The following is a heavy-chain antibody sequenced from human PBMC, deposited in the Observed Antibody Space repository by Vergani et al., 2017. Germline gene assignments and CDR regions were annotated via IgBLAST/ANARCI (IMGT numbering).Heavy chain of an antibody. D-gene: IGHD4/OR15-4a*01. V-gene: IGHV4-59*02. CDR2: VSFRGAT. CDR1: GASVNSYY. CDR3: ARSRIDYDAGSPDY. Sequence: QVKLQESGPGLVKPSETLSLTCTVSGASVNSYYWSWIRQPPGKGLEWMGYVSFRGATLYDPSVKVRMTISLNASSKQFSLYLTSVTAADTAVYYCARSRIDYDAGSPDYWGQGTMVTVSS. J-gene: IGHJ4*02.